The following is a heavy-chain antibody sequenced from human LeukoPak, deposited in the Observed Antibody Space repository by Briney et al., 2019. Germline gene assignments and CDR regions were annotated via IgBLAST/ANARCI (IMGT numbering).Heavy chain of an antibody. Sequence: GGSLRLSCAASGFTFSSYVVSWVRQAPGKGLEWVAFTRSDESNKYYADSVKGRFTISRDNSKNTLYLQMNSLRAEDTALYYCAKDWTPLGGFLYYMDVWGKGTTVTISS. CDR1: GFTFSSYV. D-gene: IGHD2-15*01. V-gene: IGHV3-30*02. CDR3: AKDWTPLGGFLYYMDV. CDR2: TRSDESNK. J-gene: IGHJ6*03.